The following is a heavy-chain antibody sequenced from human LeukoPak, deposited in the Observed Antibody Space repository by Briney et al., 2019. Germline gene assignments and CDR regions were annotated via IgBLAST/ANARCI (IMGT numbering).Heavy chain of an antibody. CDR2: ISYDGNEE. D-gene: IGHD5-24*01. V-gene: IGHV3-30*18. CDR3: AKQRMATLRGFLDS. Sequence: PGGSLRLSRAASGFTFSSHAMHWVRQAPGKGLEWVGIISYDGNEESYADPVKGRFTISRDSSKNTVYLQMVSLRPEDTAVYYCAKQRMATLRGFLDSWGQGTLVTVSS. J-gene: IGHJ4*02. CDR1: GFTFSSHA.